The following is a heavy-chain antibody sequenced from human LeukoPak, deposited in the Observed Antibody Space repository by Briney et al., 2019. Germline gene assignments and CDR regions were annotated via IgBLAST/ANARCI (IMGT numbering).Heavy chain of an antibody. CDR1: GFTFSSYA. J-gene: IGHJ4*02. D-gene: IGHD6-19*01. CDR3: ARESLAHSSGWYSPHFDY. CDR2: ISYDGSNK. V-gene: IGHV3-30*04. Sequence: GGSLRLSCAASGFTFSSYAMHWVRQAPGKGLEWVAVISYDGSNKYYADSVKGRFTISRDNSKNTLYLQMNSLRAEDTAVYYCARESLAHSSGWYSPHFDYWGQGTRVTVSS.